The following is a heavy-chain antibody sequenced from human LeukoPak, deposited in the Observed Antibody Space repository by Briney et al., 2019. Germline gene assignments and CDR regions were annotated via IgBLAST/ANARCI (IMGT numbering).Heavy chain of an antibody. CDR1: GGSISSSSYY. CDR3: ARGSSSSFGV. D-gene: IGHD6-13*01. V-gene: IGHV4-39*07. Sequence: SETLSLTCTVSGGSISSSSYYWGWIRQPPGKGLEWIGSIYYSGSTYYNPSLKSRVTISVDTSKNQFSLKLSSVTAADTAVYYCARGSSSSFGVWGKGTTVTVSS. CDR2: IYYSGST. J-gene: IGHJ6*04.